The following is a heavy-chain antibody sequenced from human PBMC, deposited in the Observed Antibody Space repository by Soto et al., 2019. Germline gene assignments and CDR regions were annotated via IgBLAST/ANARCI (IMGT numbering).Heavy chain of an antibody. CDR1: GFTFTSYA. CDR3: AKGVSSSAWSASDS. D-gene: IGHD6-19*01. V-gene: IGHV3-23*01. Sequence: EVQLLESGGGLVQPGGSLRISCAASGFTFTSYAMTWVRQAPGKGLEWVSVISDSDNATYYADSVKGRFTVSRDNSKNTLYLQFNSLRAEDTAVYYCAKGVSSSAWSASDSWGQGTLVTVSS. CDR2: ISDSDNAT. J-gene: IGHJ4*02.